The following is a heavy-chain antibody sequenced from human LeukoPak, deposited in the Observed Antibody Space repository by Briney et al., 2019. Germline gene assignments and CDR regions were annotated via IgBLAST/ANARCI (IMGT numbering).Heavy chain of an antibody. J-gene: IGHJ5*02. D-gene: IGHD1-7*01. CDR2: TYWGDDK. V-gene: IGHV2-5*02. CDR1: GFSLITSQVA. Sequence: SGPTLVNPTQTLTLTCTFSGFSLITSQVAVGWIRQPPEKDLEFVALTYWGDDKRYSPSLRNRLTLSMGASKNQVVLTMTNVDPVDTATYYCVHKPPNYNWFDPWGQGTLVTVSS. CDR3: VHKPPNYNWFDP.